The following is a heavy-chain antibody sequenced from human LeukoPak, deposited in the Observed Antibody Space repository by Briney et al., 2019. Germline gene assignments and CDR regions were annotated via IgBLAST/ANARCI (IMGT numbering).Heavy chain of an antibody. Sequence: GGSLRLSCAASGFTFSNAWMSWVRQAPGKGLEWVGRIKSRTDGGTTDYAAPVKGRFTISRDDSKNTPYLQMNSLKTEDTAVYYCTRRVRGEDAFDIWGQGTMVTVSS. CDR2: IKSRTDGGTT. CDR1: GFTFSNAW. V-gene: IGHV3-15*01. CDR3: TRRVRGEDAFDI. D-gene: IGHD3-10*01. J-gene: IGHJ3*02.